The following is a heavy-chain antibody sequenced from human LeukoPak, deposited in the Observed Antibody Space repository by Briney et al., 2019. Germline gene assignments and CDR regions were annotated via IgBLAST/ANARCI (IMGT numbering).Heavy chain of an antibody. J-gene: IGHJ4*02. CDR2: IYHSGST. D-gene: IGHD1-26*01. CDR1: GGSISSGGYY. CDR3: ARARGGSYSVYDY. Sequence: KPSQTLSLTCTVSGGSISSGGYYWSWLRQPPGKGLEWIGYIYHSGSTYYNPSLKSRVTISVDRSKNQFSLKLSSVTAADTAVYYCARARGGSYSVYDYWGQGTLVTVSS. V-gene: IGHV4-30-2*01.